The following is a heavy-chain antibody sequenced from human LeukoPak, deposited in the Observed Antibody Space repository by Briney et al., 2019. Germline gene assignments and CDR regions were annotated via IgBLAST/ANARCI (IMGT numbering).Heavy chain of an antibody. J-gene: IGHJ4*02. Sequence: GGSLRLSCAASGFTFSSYWMTWVRQAPGKGLEWVSEISGSGGTTDYADSVKGRFTISRDNSKNTLYLQMNTLRAEDTAVYYCAKDRVSTVTTNYFDYWGQGTLVTVSS. CDR3: AKDRVSTVTTNYFDY. V-gene: IGHV3-23*01. D-gene: IGHD4-17*01. CDR1: GFTFSSYW. CDR2: ISGSGGTT.